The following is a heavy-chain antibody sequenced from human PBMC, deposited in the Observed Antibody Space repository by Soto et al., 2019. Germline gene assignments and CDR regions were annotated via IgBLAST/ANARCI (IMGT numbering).Heavy chain of an antibody. J-gene: IGHJ4*02. CDR3: ATNYGSGSTHFDY. D-gene: IGHD3-10*01. V-gene: IGHV1-69*02. Sequence: QVQLVQSGAEVKKPGSSVRLSCTASGDTFSFYTLSWVRQAPGKGPEWMGRIIPMVGMADYPQKFQGRVTISADKSTSTAYMVLSSLRSDDTAVYFCATNYGSGSTHFDYWGQGTLVTVS. CDR2: IIPMVGMA. CDR1: GDTFSFYT.